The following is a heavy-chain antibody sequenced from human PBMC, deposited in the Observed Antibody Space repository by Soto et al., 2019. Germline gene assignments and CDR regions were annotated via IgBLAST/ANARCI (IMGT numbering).Heavy chain of an antibody. CDR2: IIPILGIA. CDR1: GYTFTSYG. D-gene: IGHD3-10*01. V-gene: IGHV1-69*04. Sequence: SVKVSCKASGYTFTSYGISWVRQAPGQGLEWMGRIIPILGIANYAQKFQGRVTITADKSTSTAYMELSSLRSEDTVVYYCVGSLYYYGSGSYYQPPLWGQGTLVTVSS. J-gene: IGHJ4*02. CDR3: VGSLYYYGSGSYYQPPL.